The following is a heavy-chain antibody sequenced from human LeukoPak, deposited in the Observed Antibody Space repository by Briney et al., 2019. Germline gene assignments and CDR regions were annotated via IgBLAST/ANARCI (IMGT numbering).Heavy chain of an antibody. CDR1: GFTFSSYA. CDR2: ISGSGGST. CDR3: AKGGYCSSTSCYTADY. J-gene: IGHJ4*03. Sequence: GGSLRLSCAASGFTFSSYAMSWVRQAPGKGLEWVSAISGSGGSTYYADSVKGRFTISRDSSKNTLYLQMNSLRAEDTAVYYCAKGGYCSSTSCYTADYWGQGTAVTVSS. V-gene: IGHV3-23*01. D-gene: IGHD2-2*02.